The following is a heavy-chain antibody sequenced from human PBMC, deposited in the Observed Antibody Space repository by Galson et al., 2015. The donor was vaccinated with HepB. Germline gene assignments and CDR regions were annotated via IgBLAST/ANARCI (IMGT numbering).Heavy chain of an antibody. Sequence: SLRLSCAASGFTFNNYAFNWVRQAPGKGLEWVSGISASGVNTFFADSVKGRFTISRDNSKNTLFLQMNSLRDEDTAIYYCAKFSRGEFCSSSRCHSPRPRNDYWGQGTLVTVSS. J-gene: IGHJ4*02. V-gene: IGHV3-23*01. D-gene: IGHD2-2*01. CDR3: AKFSRGEFCSSSRCHSPRPRNDY. CDR1: GFTFNNYA. CDR2: ISASGVNT.